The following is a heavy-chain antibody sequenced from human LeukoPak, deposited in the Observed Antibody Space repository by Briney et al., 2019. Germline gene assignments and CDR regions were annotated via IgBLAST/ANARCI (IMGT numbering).Heavy chain of an antibody. J-gene: IGHJ4*02. CDR2: IKGDGIST. CDR3: ARDHGGKGSYYFDY. D-gene: IGHD4-23*01. V-gene: IGHV3-74*01. Sequence: GGSLRISCEASGFTFSDYWIHWVRQAPGKGLVWVSRIKGDGISTNYADSVKGRFTISRDNSKNTLYLQMNSLRAEDTAVYYCARDHGGKGSYYFDYWGQGTLVTVSS. CDR1: GFTFSDYW.